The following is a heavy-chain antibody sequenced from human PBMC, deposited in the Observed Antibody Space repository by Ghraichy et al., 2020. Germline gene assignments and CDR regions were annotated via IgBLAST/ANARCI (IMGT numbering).Heavy chain of an antibody. V-gene: IGHV3-74*01. J-gene: IGHJ4*02. CDR2: INSDGSST. CDR3: ARDRSGYDEGDYFDY. D-gene: IGHD5-12*01. CDR1: GFTFSSYW. Sequence: GGSLRLSCAASGFTFSSYWMHWVRQAPGKGLVWVSRINSDGSSTSYADSVKGRFTISRDNAKNTLYLQMNSLRAEDTAVYYCARDRSGYDEGDYFDYWGQGTLVTVSS.